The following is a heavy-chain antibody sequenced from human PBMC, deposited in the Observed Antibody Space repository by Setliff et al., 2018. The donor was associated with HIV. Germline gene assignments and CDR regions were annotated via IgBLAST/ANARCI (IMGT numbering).Heavy chain of an antibody. CDR2: IRSETNTYAT. V-gene: IGHV3-73*01. J-gene: IGHJ4*02. CDR3: SCSGYDSYFDY. Sequence: SGFTFSGSAMHWVRQASGKGLEWVGRIRSETNTYATAYAASVKGRFTISRDDSKNTAYLQMNSLKTEDTAVYYCSCSGYDSYFDYWGQGTPVTVSS. CDR1: GFTFSGSA. D-gene: IGHD5-12*01.